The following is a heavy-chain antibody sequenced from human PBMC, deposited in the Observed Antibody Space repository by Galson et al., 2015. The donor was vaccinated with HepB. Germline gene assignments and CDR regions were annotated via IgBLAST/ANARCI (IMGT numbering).Heavy chain of an antibody. V-gene: IGHV3-30*04. CDR3: ARSRRIDYAMDV. J-gene: IGHJ6*02. Sequence: SLRLSCAASEFTFSSYALHWVRRAPGKGLEWVALISYDGSNKYYADSVKGRFTISRDNSKNTLYLQMNSLRAEDTAVYYCARSRRIDYAMDVWGQGTTVTVTS. D-gene: IGHD2-15*01. CDR1: EFTFSSYA. CDR2: ISYDGSNK.